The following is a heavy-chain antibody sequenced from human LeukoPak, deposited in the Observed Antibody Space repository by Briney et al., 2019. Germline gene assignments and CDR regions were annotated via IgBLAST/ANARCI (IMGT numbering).Heavy chain of an antibody. CDR1: GGSISNYY. Sequence: SETLSLTCTVSGGSISNYYWSWIRQPPGKGLEWIGYIYYSGRTNCNPSLKSRVTISVDTSKNQLSLKLSSVTAADTAVYYCARYGSYYYFDYWGQGTLVTVSS. CDR2: IYYSGRT. CDR3: ARYGSYYYFDY. D-gene: IGHD1-26*01. J-gene: IGHJ4*02. V-gene: IGHV4-59*01.